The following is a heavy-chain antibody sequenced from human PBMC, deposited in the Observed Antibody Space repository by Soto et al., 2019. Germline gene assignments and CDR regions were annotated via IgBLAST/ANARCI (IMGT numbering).Heavy chain of an antibody. V-gene: IGHV1-69*13. CDR2: IIPIFGTA. D-gene: IGHD6-19*01. J-gene: IGHJ4*02. Sequence: ASVKVSCKASGGTFSSYAISWVRQAPGQGLEWMGGIIPIFGTANYAQKFQGRVTITADESTSTAYMELSSLRSEDTAVYYCATTSYGAAVAGHFDYWGQGTLVTVS. CDR1: GGTFSSYA. CDR3: ATTSYGAAVAGHFDY.